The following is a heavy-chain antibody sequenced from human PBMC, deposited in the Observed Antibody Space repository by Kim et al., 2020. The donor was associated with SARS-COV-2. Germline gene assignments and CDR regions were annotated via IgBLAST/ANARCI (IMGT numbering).Heavy chain of an antibody. J-gene: IGHJ5*02. Sequence: SETLSLTCAVYGGSFSGYYWSWIRQPPGKGLEWIGEINHSGSTNYNPSLKSRVTISVDTSKNQFSLKLSSVTAADTAVYYCARDIVVGNNWFDPWGQGTLVTVSS. CDR3: ARDIVVGNNWFDP. V-gene: IGHV4-34*01. CDR1: GGSFSGYY. D-gene: IGHD2-21*01. CDR2: INHSGST.